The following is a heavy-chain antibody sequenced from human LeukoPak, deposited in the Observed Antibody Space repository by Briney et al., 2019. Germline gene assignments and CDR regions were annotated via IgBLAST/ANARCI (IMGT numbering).Heavy chain of an antibody. J-gene: IGHJ4*02. CDR1: GFTVSSKH. CDR2: IYSGGST. CDR3: AKGRSGIQPFLYYFDY. Sequence: GGSLRLSCVASGFTVSSKHMSWVRQAPGKGLEWVSFIYSGGSTYYADSVKGRFIVSRDNSKNTLYLQMNSLRAEDTAVYYCAKGRSGIQPFLYYFDYWGQGTLVTVSS. V-gene: IGHV3-66*01. D-gene: IGHD5-18*01.